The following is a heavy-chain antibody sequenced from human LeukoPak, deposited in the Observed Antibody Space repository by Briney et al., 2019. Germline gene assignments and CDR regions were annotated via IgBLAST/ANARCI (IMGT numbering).Heavy chain of an antibody. J-gene: IGHJ6*03. CDR3: ARTTEGYCRSTSCYGFYYSYYMDV. Sequence: SETLSLTCTGSGGSISNYYWSWIRQPPGKGLEWIGYIYYSGSTNYNPSLKSRVTISVDTSNNQFSLKLSSVTAADTAVYYCARTTEGYCRSTSCYGFYYSYYMDVWGKGTTVTISS. D-gene: IGHD2-2*01. CDR1: GGSISNYY. V-gene: IGHV4-59*01. CDR2: IYYSGST.